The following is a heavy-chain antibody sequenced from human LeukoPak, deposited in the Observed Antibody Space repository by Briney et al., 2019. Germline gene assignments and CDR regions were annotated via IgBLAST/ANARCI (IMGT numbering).Heavy chain of an antibody. CDR3: AKDRINDYGDFTAFDI. D-gene: IGHD4-17*01. V-gene: IGHV3-23*01. CDR2: ISGSGGSK. Sequence: PGGSLRLSCAASGFTFNSYAMSWVRQAPGKGLEWVSGISGSGGSKYYADSVTGRFAISRDNSNNMLYLQMNSLRADDTAVYYCAKDRINDYGDFTAFDIWGQGTMVTVSS. CDR1: GFTFNSYA. J-gene: IGHJ3*02.